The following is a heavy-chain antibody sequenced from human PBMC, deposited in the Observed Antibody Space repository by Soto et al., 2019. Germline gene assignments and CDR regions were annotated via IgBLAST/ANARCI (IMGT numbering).Heavy chain of an antibody. CDR3: ASVYYDFWSGSGSHNWFDP. CDR2: TYYSGST. J-gene: IGHJ5*02. D-gene: IGHD3-3*01. Sequence: SETLSLTCTVSGGSISSGDYYWSWIRQPPGKGLEWVGYTYYSGSTYYNPSLKSRVTISVDTSKNQFSLKLSSVTAADTAVYYCASVYYDFWSGSGSHNWFDPWGQGTLVTVSS. V-gene: IGHV4-30-4*01. CDR1: GGSISSGDYY.